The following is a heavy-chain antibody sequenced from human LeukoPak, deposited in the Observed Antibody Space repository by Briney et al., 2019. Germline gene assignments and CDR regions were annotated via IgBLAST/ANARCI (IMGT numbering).Heavy chain of an antibody. CDR1: GYTFTVYY. Sequence: WASVKVSFTASGYTFTVYYMHWVRQAPGQGLEWMGWINPNSGGTNYAQKFQGRVTITRDTSISTAYMELSRLRSDDTAVYYCARGWAGELLNAFDIWGQGTMVTVSS. CDR2: INPNSGGT. D-gene: IGHD3-10*01. J-gene: IGHJ3*02. CDR3: ARGWAGELLNAFDI. V-gene: IGHV1-2*02.